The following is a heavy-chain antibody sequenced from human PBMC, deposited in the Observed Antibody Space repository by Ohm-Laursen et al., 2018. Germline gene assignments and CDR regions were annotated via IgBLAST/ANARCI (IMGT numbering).Heavy chain of an antibody. CDR1: GFTLSSYG. Sequence: SLRLSCTASGFTLSSYGMHWVRQAPGKGLEWVAVIWYDGSNKYYADSVKGRFTISRDNSKNTLYLQMNSLRAEDTAVYYCARGARYYYDSSGPDYWGQGTLVTVSS. CDR3: ARGARYYYDSSGPDY. D-gene: IGHD3-22*01. J-gene: IGHJ4*02. V-gene: IGHV3-33*01. CDR2: IWYDGSNK.